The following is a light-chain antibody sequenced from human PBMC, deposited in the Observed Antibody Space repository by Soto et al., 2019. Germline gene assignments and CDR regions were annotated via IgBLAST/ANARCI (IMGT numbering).Light chain of an antibody. CDR3: QSYDSGLSVV. V-gene: IGLV1-40*01. Sequence: QSVLTQPPSVSGAPGQRVTISCTGSSSNIGAGYDVHWYQQLPGTAPKILIYGNSNRPSGVPDRFSGSKSGTSASLAITGLQAEDEADYYCQSYDSGLSVVFGGGTKVTVL. CDR2: GNS. J-gene: IGLJ2*01. CDR1: SSNIGAGYD.